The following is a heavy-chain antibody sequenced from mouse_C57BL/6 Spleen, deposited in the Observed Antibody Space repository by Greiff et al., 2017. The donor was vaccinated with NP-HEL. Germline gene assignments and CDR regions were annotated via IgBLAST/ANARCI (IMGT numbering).Heavy chain of an antibody. J-gene: IGHJ2*01. CDR2: ISSGSSTI. CDR1: GFTFSDYG. D-gene: IGHD1-1*01. Sequence: EVNLVESGGGLVKPGGSLKLSCAASGFTFSDYGMHWVRQAPEKGLEWVAYISSGSSTIYYADTVKGRFTISRDNAKNTLFLQMTSLTSEDTAMYYCARPTTVVATDFDYWGQGTTLTVSS. CDR3: ARPTTVVATDFDY. V-gene: IGHV5-17*01.